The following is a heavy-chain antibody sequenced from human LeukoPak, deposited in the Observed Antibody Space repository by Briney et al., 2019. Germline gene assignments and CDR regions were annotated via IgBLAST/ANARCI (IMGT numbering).Heavy chain of an antibody. CDR2: IYYSGST. V-gene: IGHV4-59*01. D-gene: IGHD3-16*01. J-gene: IGHJ3*02. CDR3: ARKKEYGGLIDPNAFAFDI. Sequence: SETLSLTCTVSGASIGSYFWSWIRQPPGKGLEWIGYIYYSGSTNYNPSLKSRVTISVDTSKNQFSLKLSSVTAADTAVYYCARKKEYGGLIDPNAFAFDIWGQGTMVTVSS. CDR1: GASIGSYF.